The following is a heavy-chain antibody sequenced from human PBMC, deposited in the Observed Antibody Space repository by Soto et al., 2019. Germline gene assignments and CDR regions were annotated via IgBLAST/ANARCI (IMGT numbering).Heavy chain of an antibody. CDR3: ARLLGGYCIGGSCYNTFDY. Sequence: EVQLVQSGAEVKKPGESLRISCKGSGYSFTTYWISWVRQMPGKGLEWLGRIDPSDSYTKYNPSLQGHVTISADKSISTAYLQWSSLKASDTAMYYCARLLGGYCIGGSCYNTFDYWGQGTLVTVSS. D-gene: IGHD2-15*01. J-gene: IGHJ4*02. CDR1: GYSFTTYW. V-gene: IGHV5-10-1*03. CDR2: IDPSDSYT.